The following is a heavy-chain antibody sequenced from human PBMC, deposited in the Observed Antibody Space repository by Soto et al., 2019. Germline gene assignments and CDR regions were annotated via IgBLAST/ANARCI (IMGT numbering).Heavy chain of an antibody. Sequence: SETLPLTCAVYGESFSGDYCTWIRHPPRKGLEWIGYISYSGSTNYNPSLKSRVTSSVDTSNNQFSLKLISVTAADTAVYYCARGLEGGYSYGYYFDYWGQGTLVTVSS. CDR1: GESFSGDY. D-gene: IGHD5-18*01. CDR3: ARGLEGGYSYGYYFDY. CDR2: ISYSGST. V-gene: IGHV4-59*01. J-gene: IGHJ4*02.